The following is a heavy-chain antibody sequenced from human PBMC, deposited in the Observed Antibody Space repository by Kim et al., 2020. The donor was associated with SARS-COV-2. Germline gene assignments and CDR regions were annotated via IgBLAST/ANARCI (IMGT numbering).Heavy chain of an antibody. J-gene: IGHJ4*02. Sequence: YYGGSGSGRFTIFRDNSKNTLYLQMNSLRAEDTALFYCVRGTKRDRQHFDHWGQGVLVTVSS. CDR3: VRGTKRDRQHFDH. D-gene: IGHD3-16*02. V-gene: IGHV3-33*01.